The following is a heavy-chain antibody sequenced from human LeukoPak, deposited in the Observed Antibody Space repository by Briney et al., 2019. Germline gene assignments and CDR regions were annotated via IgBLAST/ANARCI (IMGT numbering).Heavy chain of an antibody. CDR2: INHNGNVN. Sequence: PGGSLRLSCAASGFTFSSYWMNWARQAPGKGLEWVASINHNGNVNYYVDSVKGRFTISRDNAKNSLYLQMNSLRAEDTAVYYCARDLPSEGAFDIWGQGTMVTVSS. V-gene: IGHV3-7*03. J-gene: IGHJ3*02. CDR3: ARDLPSEGAFDI. CDR1: GFTFSSYW.